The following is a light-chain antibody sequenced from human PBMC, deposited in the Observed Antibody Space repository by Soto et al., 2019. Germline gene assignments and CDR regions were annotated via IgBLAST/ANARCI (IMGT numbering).Light chain of an antibody. CDR3: QQRSTYT. CDR1: QSVSSY. J-gene: IGKJ2*01. CDR2: DAS. Sequence: EIVLTQSPATLSLSPGERATLSCRASQSVSSYLAWYQQKPGQAPRLLIYDASNRATGIPARFSGSGSGTDFNLTISSLEPEDFAVYYCQQRSTYTFGQGTQLAIQ. V-gene: IGKV3-11*01.